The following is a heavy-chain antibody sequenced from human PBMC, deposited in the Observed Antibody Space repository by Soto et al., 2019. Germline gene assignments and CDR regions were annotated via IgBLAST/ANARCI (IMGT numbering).Heavy chain of an antibody. J-gene: IGHJ6*02. Sequence: QVQLQQSGPRLVKPSETLSLTCTVSSGPDRSHNWGWIRQPPGRGLEWIGYVYYTGDTAYNPSLRGRVTISADTSTNDISLTLNSVTAVDTAFYYCVRQGIDYLHGLVDVWGQGTTVSVSS. CDR1: SGPDRSHN. D-gene: IGHD4-17*01. CDR2: VYYTGDT. CDR3: VRQGIDYLHGLVDV. V-gene: IGHV4-59*08.